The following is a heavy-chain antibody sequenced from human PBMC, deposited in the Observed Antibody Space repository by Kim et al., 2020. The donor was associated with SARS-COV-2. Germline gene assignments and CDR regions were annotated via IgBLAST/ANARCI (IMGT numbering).Heavy chain of an antibody. V-gene: IGHV4-39*07. CDR3: ARVMDGYSYGFFDY. J-gene: IGHJ5*01. D-gene: IGHD5-18*01. CDR2: IYYSGST. Sequence: SETLSLTCTVSGGSISSSSYYWGWIRQPPGKGLEWIGSIYYSGSTYYNPSLKSRVTISVDTSKNQFSLKLSSVTAADTAMYYCARVMDGYSYGFFDYWG. CDR1: GGSISSSSYY.